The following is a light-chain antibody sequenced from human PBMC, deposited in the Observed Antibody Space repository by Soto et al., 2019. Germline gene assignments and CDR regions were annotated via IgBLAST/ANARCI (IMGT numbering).Light chain of an antibody. CDR3: SSYAGSNSYV. Sequence: QSALTQPPSASGSPGQSVTISSTGTSSDVGGYNYVSWYQQHPGKAPKLMIYEVSKRPSGVPDRFSGSKSGNTASLTVSGLLAEDEADYYCSSYAGSNSYVFGTGTKVTVL. V-gene: IGLV2-8*01. CDR1: SSDVGGYNY. J-gene: IGLJ1*01. CDR2: EVS.